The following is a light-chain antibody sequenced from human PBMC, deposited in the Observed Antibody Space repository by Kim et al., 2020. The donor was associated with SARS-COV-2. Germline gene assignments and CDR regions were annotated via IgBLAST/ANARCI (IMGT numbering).Light chain of an antibody. CDR3: QAWDSSTYV. V-gene: IGLV3-1*01. Sequence: VSPGQTASITCSGDELGDKYACWYQQKPGQSPVLVIYQDSKRPSGIPERFSGSNSGNTATLTISETQAMDEADYYCQAWDSSTYVFGTGTKVTVL. CDR2: QDS. J-gene: IGLJ1*01. CDR1: ELGDKY.